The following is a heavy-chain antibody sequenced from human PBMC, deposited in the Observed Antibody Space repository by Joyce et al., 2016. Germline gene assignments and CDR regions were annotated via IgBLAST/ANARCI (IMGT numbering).Heavy chain of an antibody. J-gene: IGHJ4*02. D-gene: IGHD2-15*01. CDR3: ARTVVSRGIRMYFFDF. CDR1: GGSISDYY. CDR2: IYYSGST. Sequence: QVHLQESGPRLVRPSETLSLTCSVSGGSISDYYWSWIRQPPGKGREWIGYIYYSGSTNDNSYLKSGVTMSVDTSKNQFSLNLRSVTAADTAVYYCARTVVSRGIRMYFFDFWGQGTLVTVSS. V-gene: IGHV4-59*01.